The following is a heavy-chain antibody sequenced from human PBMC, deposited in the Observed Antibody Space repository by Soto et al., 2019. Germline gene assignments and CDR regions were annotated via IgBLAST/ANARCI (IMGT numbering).Heavy chain of an antibody. CDR3: ARARGGYIAADVPDY. J-gene: IGHJ4*02. CDR2: INHSGST. D-gene: IGHD6-13*01. Sequence: TSETLSLTCAVYGGSFSGYYWSWIRQPPGKGLEWIGEINHSGSTKYNPSLKSRVTISVDTSKKKFSLKLSSVTAADTAVYYCARARGGYIAADVPDYWGQGNPVTVSS. V-gene: IGHV4-34*01. CDR1: GGSFSGYY.